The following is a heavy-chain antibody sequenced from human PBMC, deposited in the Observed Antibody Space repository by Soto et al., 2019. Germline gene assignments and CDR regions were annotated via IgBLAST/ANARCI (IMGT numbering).Heavy chain of an antibody. J-gene: IGHJ3*02. Sequence: GASVKVSCEAPGYTFTSYYMHRVRQAPEQGLEWMGIINPSGGSTSYAQKFQGRVTMTRDTSTSTVYMELSSLRAEDTAVYYCARDMFQNYGYCSSTSCLPPAFDIWGQGTMVTVSS. CDR2: INPSGGST. CDR1: GYTFTSYY. CDR3: ARDMFQNYGYCSSTSCLPPAFDI. V-gene: IGHV1-46*01. D-gene: IGHD2-2*03.